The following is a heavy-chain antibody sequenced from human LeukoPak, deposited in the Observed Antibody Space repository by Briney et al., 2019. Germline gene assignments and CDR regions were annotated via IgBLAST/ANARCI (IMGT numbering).Heavy chain of an antibody. CDR1: GYTFNAYY. Sequence: ASVKVSCKTSGYTFNAYYMHWVRQAPGQGLEWMGWINPDSGGTNYAQKFLGRVTMTRDTSISTAYMELSMLRSEDTAVYYCARDRQNRGYNYNAVDFWGQGTLVTVSS. V-gene: IGHV1-2*02. J-gene: IGHJ4*02. D-gene: IGHD5-18*01. CDR3: ARDRQNRGYNYNAVDF. CDR2: INPDSGGT.